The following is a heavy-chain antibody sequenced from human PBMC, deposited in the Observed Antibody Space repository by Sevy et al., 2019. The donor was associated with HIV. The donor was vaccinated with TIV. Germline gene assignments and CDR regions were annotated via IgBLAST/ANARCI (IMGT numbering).Heavy chain of an antibody. J-gene: IGHJ4*02. CDR1: GFTFSSYS. Sequence: RGYLRLSCAASGFTFSSYSMNWVRQAPGKGLERVSSISSSSSYIYYADSVKGRFTISRDNAKNSLYLQINSLRAEDAAVYYCARDRIAVAGTNYFDYWGQGTLVVVSS. CDR2: ISSSSSYI. CDR3: ARDRIAVAGTNYFDY. D-gene: IGHD6-19*01. V-gene: IGHV3-21*01.